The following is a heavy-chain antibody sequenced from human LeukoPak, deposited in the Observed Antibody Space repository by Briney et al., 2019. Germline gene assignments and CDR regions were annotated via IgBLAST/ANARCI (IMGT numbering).Heavy chain of an antibody. CDR1: GGSFSGYY. D-gene: IGHD1-26*01. J-gene: IGHJ5*02. CDR2: INHSGST. Sequence: PSETLSLTCAVYGGSFSGYYWSWIRQPPGKGLEWIGEINHSGSTNYNPSLKSRVTISVDTSKNQFSLKLSSVTAADTAVYYCARGKWEAYNWFDPWGQGTLVTVSS. CDR3: ARGKWEAYNWFDP. V-gene: IGHV4-34*01.